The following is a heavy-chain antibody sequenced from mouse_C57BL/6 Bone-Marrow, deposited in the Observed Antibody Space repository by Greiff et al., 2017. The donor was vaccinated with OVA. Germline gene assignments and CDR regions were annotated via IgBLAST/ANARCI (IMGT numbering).Heavy chain of an antibody. V-gene: IGHV5-9-1*02. CDR1: GFTFSSYA. CDR3: TRDGYYAMDY. Sequence: EVKLMESGAGLVKPGGSLKLFCAASGFTFSSYAMSWVRQTPEKSLEWVAYISRGGDYTYYADTVKGRFTISRDNARNTLYLQMSSLKSEDTAMYYCTRDGYYAMDYWGQGTSVTVSS. D-gene: IGHD2-3*01. J-gene: IGHJ4*01. CDR2: ISRGGDYT.